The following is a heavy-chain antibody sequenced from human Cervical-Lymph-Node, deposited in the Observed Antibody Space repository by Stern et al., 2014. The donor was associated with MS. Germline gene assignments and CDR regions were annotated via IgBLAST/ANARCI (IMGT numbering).Heavy chain of an antibody. Sequence: VQLVESGDAVKKPGASVKVSCKASGYTFTNTGINWVRLAPGQEPAWMGWVSTYNGNTKYAQKLRGRVTMTTDTSTSTAYMELRSLRSDDTAVYYCARGDDKTSYDYWGQGTLVTVSS. D-gene: IGHD1-1*01. J-gene: IGHJ4*02. CDR2: VSTYNGNT. CDR3: ARGDDKTSYDY. CDR1: GYTFTNTG. V-gene: IGHV1-18*01.